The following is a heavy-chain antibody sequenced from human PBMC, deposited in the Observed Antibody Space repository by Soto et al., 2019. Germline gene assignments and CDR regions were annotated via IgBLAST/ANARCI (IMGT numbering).Heavy chain of an antibody. CDR2: ISDNGDTK. CDR1: VFTFSSYD. D-gene: IGHD1-1*01. Sequence: SCTASVFTFSSYDMSWGRQAPGKGLEWVSVISDNGDTKYYVDSVKGRFTISRDNSKNTLYLQMNSLRVEDTAVYYCTKRLGSTATTYGDYWGQGTPVTVSS. V-gene: IGHV3-23*01. J-gene: IGHJ4*02. CDR3: TKRLGSTATTYGDY.